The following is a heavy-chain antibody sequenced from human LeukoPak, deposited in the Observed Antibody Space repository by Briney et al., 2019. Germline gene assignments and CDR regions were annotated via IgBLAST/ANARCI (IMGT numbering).Heavy chain of an antibody. CDR3: ARVYYDSSGYYPLDY. CDR2: IIPILGIA. CDR1: GGTFSSYA. Sequence: GSSVKVSCKASGGTFSSYAISWVRQAPGQGLEWTGRIIPILGIANYAQKFQGRVTITADKSTSTAYMELSSLRSEDTAVYYCARVYYDSSGYYPLDYWGQGTLVTVSS. J-gene: IGHJ4*02. D-gene: IGHD3-22*01. V-gene: IGHV1-69*04.